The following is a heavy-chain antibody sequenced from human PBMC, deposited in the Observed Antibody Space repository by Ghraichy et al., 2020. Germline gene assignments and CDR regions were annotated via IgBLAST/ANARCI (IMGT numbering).Heavy chain of an antibody. CDR2: IYYSENT. CDR3: VGTDLGDSWSGYYPPWFDP. V-gene: IGHV4-39*01. CDR1: GGSISSSSRY. D-gene: IGHD3-3*01. J-gene: IGHJ5*02. Sequence: SETLSLTCTVSGGSISSSSRYWGWVRQPPGKGLEWIGSIYYSENTYYNPSLKSRVTISVDTSKNQFSLKLSSVTAADTAIYYCVGTDLGDSWSGYYPPWFDPWGQGTLVTVSS.